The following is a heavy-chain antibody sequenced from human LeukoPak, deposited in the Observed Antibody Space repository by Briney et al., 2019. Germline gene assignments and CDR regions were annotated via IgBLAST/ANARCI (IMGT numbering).Heavy chain of an antibody. V-gene: IGHV3-23*01. CDR2: IAASGGSI. J-gene: IGHJ4*02. D-gene: IGHD1-26*01. CDR1: GFTFSSYA. Sequence: GGSLRLSCAAYGFTFSSYAMSWVRQAPGKGLEWVSAIAASGGSIHFADSVKGRFTISRDNSKNTMYLQMNSLSAEDTAVYYCAKVPFSGSYYPYFDSWGQGTLVTVSS. CDR3: AKVPFSGSYYPYFDS.